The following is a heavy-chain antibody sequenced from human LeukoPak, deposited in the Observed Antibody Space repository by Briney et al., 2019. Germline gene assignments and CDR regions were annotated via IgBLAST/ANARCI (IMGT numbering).Heavy chain of an antibody. J-gene: IGHJ3*01. CDR1: GYSFTSYC. CDR2: MYPGDSGP. Sequence: GESLKISCKVSGYSFTSYCIGWVRQMPGKGLEWMGIMYPGDSGPTYSPSFQGQVTISVDKSINTAYLRWSSLQASDTAMYYCGMSGDRVPLQDDVFDVWGQGTMVTVST. D-gene: IGHD1-26*01. V-gene: IGHV5-51*01. CDR3: GMSGDRVPLQDDVFDV.